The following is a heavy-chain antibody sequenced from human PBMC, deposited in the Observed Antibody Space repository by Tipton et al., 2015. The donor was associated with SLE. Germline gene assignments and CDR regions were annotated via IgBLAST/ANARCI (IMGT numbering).Heavy chain of an antibody. CDR2: IHHSGIT. CDR1: GGSIRDYPYR. CDR3: AREYSGYDYRTFDH. V-gene: IGHV4-39*07. D-gene: IGHD5-12*01. J-gene: IGHJ4*02. Sequence: LRLSCSVSGGSIRDYPYRWAWIRQSPGKGLEWIGSIHHSGITYYNPSLKSRVTISVDTSKNQFSLKLRSVTAADTAVYYCAREYSGYDYRTFDHWGQGTLVTVSS.